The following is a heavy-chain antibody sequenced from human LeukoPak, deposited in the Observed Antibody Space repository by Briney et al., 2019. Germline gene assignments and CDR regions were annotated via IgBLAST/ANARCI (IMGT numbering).Heavy chain of an antibody. V-gene: IGHV4-59*01. Sequence: PSETLSLTCTVSGGSISSYYWSWIRQPPGKGLGWIGYIYYSGRTNYNPPLKSRVTISVGTSKPQFSLKPSSVSAGDRAVYYWARGLAAAGSDYYYYYMDVWGKGTTVTVSS. CDR3: ARGLAAAGSDYYYYYMDV. D-gene: IGHD6-13*01. J-gene: IGHJ6*03. CDR2: IYYSGRT. CDR1: GGSISSYY.